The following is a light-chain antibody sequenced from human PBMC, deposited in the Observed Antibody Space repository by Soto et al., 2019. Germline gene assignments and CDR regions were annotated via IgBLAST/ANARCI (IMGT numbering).Light chain of an antibody. J-gene: IGLJ2*01. CDR3: AAWDDRMNVCL. CDR2: YDD. V-gene: IGLV1-36*01. Sequence: QSVLTQPPSVSEAPRQRVTISCSGSSTNIGNNAVSWYQQVPGKAPQLLVYYDDLVASAVSVRFSGSKTGTSASLAISGLQAEDEADYYCAAWDDRMNVCLFGGGTRVTGL. CDR1: STNIGNNA.